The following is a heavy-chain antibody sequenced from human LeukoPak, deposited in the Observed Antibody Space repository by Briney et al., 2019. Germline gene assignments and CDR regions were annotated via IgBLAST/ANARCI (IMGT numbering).Heavy chain of an antibody. CDR3: ARAAMVPGFGRIWFDP. CDR2: TYYRSKWYN. J-gene: IGHJ5*02. Sequence: SQTLSLTCAISGDSVSSNSAAGNWIRQSPSRGLEWLGRTYYRSKWYNDYAVSVKSRITINPDTSKNQFSLQLNTVTPEDTAVSYCARAAMVPGFGRIWFDPWGQGTLVTVSS. V-gene: IGHV6-1*01. D-gene: IGHD3-10*01. CDR1: GDSVSSNSAA.